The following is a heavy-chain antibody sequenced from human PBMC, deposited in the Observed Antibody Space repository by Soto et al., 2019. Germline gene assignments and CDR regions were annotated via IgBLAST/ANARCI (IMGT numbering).Heavy chain of an antibody. D-gene: IGHD3-22*01. CDR3: AKDGERVFMIVGWGYYFDY. CDR1: GFTFSSYA. V-gene: IGHV3-23*01. J-gene: IGHJ4*02. Sequence: EVQLLESGGGLVQPGGSLRLSCAASGFTFSSYAMSWVRQAPGKGLEWVSAISGSGGSTYYADSVKGRFTISRDNSKNTLYLQMNSLRAEDTAVYYCAKDGERVFMIVGWGYYFDYWGQGTLVTVSS. CDR2: ISGSGGST.